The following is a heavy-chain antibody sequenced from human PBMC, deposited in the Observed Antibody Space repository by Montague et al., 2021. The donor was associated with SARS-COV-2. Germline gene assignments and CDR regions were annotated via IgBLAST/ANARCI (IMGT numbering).Heavy chain of an antibody. CDR3: ARAHSVSWYHLDD. D-gene: IGHD5/OR15-5a*01. V-gene: IGHV4-61*02. J-gene: IGHJ4*02. Sequence: TLSLTCTVSGGSISSGSYYWSWIRQPAGKGLEWIGRIYTSGTTYYSFSLKSRVTISVDTSKNQFSLKLTSVTAADTSVYYCARAHSVSWYHLDDWGQGSLVTVSS. CDR1: GGSISSGSYY. CDR2: IYTSGTT.